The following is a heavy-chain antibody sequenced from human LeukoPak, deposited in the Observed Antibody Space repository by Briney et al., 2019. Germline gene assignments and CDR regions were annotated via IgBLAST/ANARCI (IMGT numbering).Heavy chain of an antibody. Sequence: SVKVSCKASGGTFSSYAISWVRQAPGQGLEWMGGIIPIFGTANYAQKFQGRVTITADESTSTAYMELCSLRSEDTAVYYCARGGPSILVVVAAQYDAFDIWGQGTMVTVSS. D-gene: IGHD2-15*01. CDR1: GGTFSSYA. J-gene: IGHJ3*02. CDR3: ARGGPSILVVVAAQYDAFDI. V-gene: IGHV1-69*01. CDR2: IIPIFGTA.